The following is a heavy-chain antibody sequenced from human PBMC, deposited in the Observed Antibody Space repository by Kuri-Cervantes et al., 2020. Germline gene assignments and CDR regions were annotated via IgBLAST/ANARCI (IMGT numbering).Heavy chain of an antibody. D-gene: IGHD1-26*01. CDR2: FDPEDGKT. CDR1: GYTLTELS. CDR3: ATPPGLVGATRLYFQH. V-gene: IGHV1-24*01. J-gene: IGHJ1*01. Sequence: SVKVSCKVSGYTLTELSMHWVRQAPGKGLEWMGGFDPEDGKTIYAQKFQGRVTMTEDTSTDTAYMELSSLRSEDTAVYYCATPPGLVGATRLYFQHWGQGTLVTVSS.